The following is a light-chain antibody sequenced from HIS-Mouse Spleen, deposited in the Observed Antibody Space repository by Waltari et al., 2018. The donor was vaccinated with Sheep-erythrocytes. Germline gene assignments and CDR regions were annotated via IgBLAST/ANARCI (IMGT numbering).Light chain of an antibody. V-gene: IGLV2-11*01. CDR1: SRDVGGYNY. J-gene: IGLJ2*01. CDR2: DVR. CDR3: CSDAGSYTVV. Sequence: QSALTQPRSVSGSPGQSVTISCTGTSRDVGGYNYVSWYPQHPGHAPKLMIYDVRKRPAGVPDRFSGAKSGNTASLTISGRQAEDEADYYCCSDAGSYTVVFGGGTKLTVL.